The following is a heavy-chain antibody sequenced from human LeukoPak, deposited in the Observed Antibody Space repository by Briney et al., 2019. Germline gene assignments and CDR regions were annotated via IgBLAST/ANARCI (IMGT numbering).Heavy chain of an antibody. CDR2: XXXSGTT. CDR1: GGXISXXXXX. J-gene: IGHJ4*02. D-gene: IGHD3-9*01. CDR3: ARTLRATYHDVLTGYFDY. Sequence: SETLSLTCTVSGGXISXXXXXXGXXXXXPXXGXEXXXSXXXSGTTYYNPSIKSRVTISVDTSKNQFSLKLSSVTAPDTAVYYCARTLRATYHDVLTGYFDYWGQGTLVTVSS. V-gene: IGHV4-39*01.